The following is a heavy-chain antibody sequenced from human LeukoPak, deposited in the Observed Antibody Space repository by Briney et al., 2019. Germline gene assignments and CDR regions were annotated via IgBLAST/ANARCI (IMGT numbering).Heavy chain of an antibody. D-gene: IGHD2-15*01. J-gene: IGHJ4*02. V-gene: IGHV1-3*01. Sequence: ATENVPHKASGYTLTRYAMHGVRQAPAQAREGMGGNNAGNGNTKYSQKFQGRDTITRDTSASTAYMALSSLRSEDTAVYYCARALIYSGCSCCLDYWGQGTLVTVSS. CDR1: GYTLTRYA. CDR2: NNAGNGNT. CDR3: ARALIYSGCSCCLDY.